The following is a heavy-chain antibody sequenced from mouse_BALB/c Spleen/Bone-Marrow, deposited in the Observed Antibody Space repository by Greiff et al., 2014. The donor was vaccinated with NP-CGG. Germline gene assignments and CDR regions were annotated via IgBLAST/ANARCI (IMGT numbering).Heavy chain of an antibody. V-gene: IGHV3-6*02. CDR3: ARGGPFDY. J-gene: IGHJ2*01. CDR2: ISYDGSN. CDR1: GYSITSGYY. Sequence: EVQLVESGPGLAKPSQSLSLTCSVTGYSITSGYYWNWIRQFPGNKLEWMGYISYDGSNNYNPSLKNRISITRDTSKNQFFLKLNSVTTEDTATYYCARGGPFDYWGQGTTLTVSS.